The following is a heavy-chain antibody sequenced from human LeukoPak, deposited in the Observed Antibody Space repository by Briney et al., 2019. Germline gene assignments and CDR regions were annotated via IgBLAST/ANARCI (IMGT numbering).Heavy chain of an antibody. CDR3: AKAIHSGSTMPGD. J-gene: IGHJ4*02. V-gene: IGHV3-74*01. D-gene: IGHD1-26*01. CDR1: GFTSSNNW. CDR2: IKGDGSST. Sequence: GGSLRLSCAASGFTSSNNWMHWVRQAPGKGLVWVSRIKGDGSSTDYADSVRGRFTISRDNSKNTLYLQMNSLRAEDTAVYYCAKAIHSGSTMPGDWGQGTLVTVSS.